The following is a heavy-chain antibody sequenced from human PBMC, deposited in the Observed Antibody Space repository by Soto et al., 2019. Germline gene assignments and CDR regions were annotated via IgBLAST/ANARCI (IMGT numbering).Heavy chain of an antibody. CDR2: IYYSGST. V-gene: IGHV4-30-4*01. CDR3: ARVVYDILTGYSLPYYYYYGMDV. CDR1: GGSISSGDYY. Sequence: PSETLSLTCTVSGGSISSGDYYWSWIRQPPXKGLEWIGYIYYSGSTYYNPSLKSRVTISVDTSKNQFSLKLSSVTAADTAVYYCARVVYDILTGYSLPYYYYYGMDVWGQGTTVTVSS. J-gene: IGHJ6*02. D-gene: IGHD3-9*01.